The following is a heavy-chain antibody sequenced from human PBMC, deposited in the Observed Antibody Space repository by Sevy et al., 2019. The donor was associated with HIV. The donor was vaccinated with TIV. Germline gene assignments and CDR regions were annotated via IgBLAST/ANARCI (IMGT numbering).Heavy chain of an antibody. D-gene: IGHD1-26*01. V-gene: IGHV4-59*08. CDR2: IYYNGHI. Sequence: SETMSLTCTVSGGSITSLYWNWIRQPPGKGLEWIANIYYNGHINDNPSLKSRVTLSLDTSKNKFSLRLSSVTAADTAMYYCAGENAWGRGYSWGQGTLVTVSS. CDR1: GGSITSLY. CDR3: AGENAWGRGYS. J-gene: IGHJ4*02.